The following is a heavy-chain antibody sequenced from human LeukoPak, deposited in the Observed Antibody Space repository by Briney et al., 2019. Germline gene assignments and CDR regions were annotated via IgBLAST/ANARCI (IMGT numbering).Heavy chain of an antibody. D-gene: IGHD2-2*01. CDR1: GFTFSGYS. CDR2: ISSSSSYI. J-gene: IGHJ3*02. V-gene: IGHV3-21*01. CDR3: ARVGYCSSTSCYVGAFDI. Sequence: PGGSLRLSCAASGFTFSGYSMNWVRQAPGKGLEGVSSISSSSSYIYYADSVKGRFTISRDNAKNSLYLQMNSLRAEDTAVYYCARVGYCSSTSCYVGAFDIWGQGTMVTVSS.